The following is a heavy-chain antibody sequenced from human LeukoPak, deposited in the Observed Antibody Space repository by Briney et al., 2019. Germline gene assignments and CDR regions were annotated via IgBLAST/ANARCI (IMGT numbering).Heavy chain of an antibody. D-gene: IGHD3-16*01. J-gene: IGHJ4*02. CDR2: INHSGST. V-gene: IGHV4-34*01. CDR1: GGSFSGYY. Sequence: SSETLSLTHAVYGGSFSGYYWSWIRQPPGKGLEWIGEINHSGSTNYNPSLKSRVTISVDTSKNQFSLKLSSVTAADTAVYYCASLRGSRDYWGQGTLVTVSS. CDR3: ASLRGSRDY.